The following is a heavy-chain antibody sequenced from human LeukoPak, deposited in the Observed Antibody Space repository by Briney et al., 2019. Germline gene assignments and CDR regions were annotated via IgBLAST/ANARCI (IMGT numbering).Heavy chain of an antibody. CDR3: ARSRGDYYYMDV. Sequence: SETLSLTCAVSGGSISSNNWWSWVRQPPGKGLEWIGGIYHSGSTNNNPSLKSRVTISVDKSKNQFSLKLSSVTAADSAVYYCARSRGDYYYMDVWGKGTTVTVSS. CDR1: GGSISSNNW. J-gene: IGHJ6*03. CDR2: IYHSGST. V-gene: IGHV4-4*02. D-gene: IGHD1-26*01.